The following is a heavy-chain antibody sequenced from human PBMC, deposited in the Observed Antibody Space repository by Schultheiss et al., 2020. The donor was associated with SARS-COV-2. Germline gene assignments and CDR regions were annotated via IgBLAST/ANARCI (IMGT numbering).Heavy chain of an antibody. D-gene: IGHD4-17*01. Sequence: GGSLRLSCAVSGFTISDFGMHWVRQAHYVDSVKGRFTISRDNSKNTLYLQMSSLRAEDTAVYYCVKVTTVDYWGQGTLVTVSS. CDR1: GFTISDFG. J-gene: IGHJ4*02. CDR3: VKVTTVDY. V-gene: IGHV3-30*02.